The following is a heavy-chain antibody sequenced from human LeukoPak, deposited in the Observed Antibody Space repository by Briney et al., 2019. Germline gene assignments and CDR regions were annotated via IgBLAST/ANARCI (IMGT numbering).Heavy chain of an antibody. CDR2: IYYSGST. J-gene: IGHJ6*03. Sequence: SETLSLTCTVSSGSISSYYWSWIRQPAGKGLEWMGRIYYSGSTNYNPSLKSRVTISVDTSKHQFSLKLSSVAAAHTAVDYCGRDLALGDCSSTSCRKCDCYYMDVRGKGTTVAVSS. V-gene: IGHV4-4*07. CDR1: SGSISSYY. D-gene: IGHD2-2*01. CDR3: GRDLALGDCSSTSCRKCDCYYMDV.